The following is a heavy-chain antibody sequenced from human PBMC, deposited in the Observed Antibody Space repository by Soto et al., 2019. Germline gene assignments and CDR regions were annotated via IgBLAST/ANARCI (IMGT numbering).Heavy chain of an antibody. CDR1: GGSISSYY. D-gene: IGHD6-6*01. J-gene: IGHJ6*03. CDR2: IYYSGST. V-gene: IGHV4-59*08. Sequence: SETLSLTCTVSGGSISSYYWSWIRQPPWKGLEWIGYIYYSGSTNYNPSLKSRVTISVDTSKNQFSLKLSSVTAADTAVYYCATIAARNITGYYYYMDVWGKGTTVTVSS. CDR3: ATIAARNITGYYYYMDV.